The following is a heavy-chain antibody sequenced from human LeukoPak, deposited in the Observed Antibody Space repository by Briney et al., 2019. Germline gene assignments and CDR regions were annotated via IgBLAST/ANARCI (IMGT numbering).Heavy chain of an antibody. CDR2: IYYSGST. D-gene: IGHD3-16*01. Sequence: SETLSLTCTVSGGSISSGAYYWSWVRQHPGKGLEWIGYIYYSGSTYYNPSLKSRVSISVDTSKNQFSLKLSSVTAADTAVYYCARTSYYRYYLDFWGQGTLVTVSS. J-gene: IGHJ4*02. V-gene: IGHV4-31*03. CDR3: ARTSYYRYYLDF. CDR1: GGSISSGAYY.